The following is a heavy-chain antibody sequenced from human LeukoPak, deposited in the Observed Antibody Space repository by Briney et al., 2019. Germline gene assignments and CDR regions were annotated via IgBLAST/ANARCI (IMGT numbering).Heavy chain of an antibody. J-gene: IGHJ5*02. Sequence: SETLSLACTVSGGSISSYYWSWIRQPPGKGLEWIGYIYYSGSTNYNPSLKSRVTISVDTSKNQFSLNLSSVTAADTAVYYCAREGSGYSSGWYWFDPWGQGTLVTVSS. V-gene: IGHV4-59*12. CDR2: IYYSGST. CDR3: AREGSGYSSGWYWFDP. D-gene: IGHD6-19*01. CDR1: GGSISSYY.